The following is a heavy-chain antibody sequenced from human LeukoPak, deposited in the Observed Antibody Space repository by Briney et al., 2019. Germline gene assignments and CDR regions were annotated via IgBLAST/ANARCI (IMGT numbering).Heavy chain of an antibody. CDR3: AKISSGSVPRYYFDN. J-gene: IGHJ4*02. D-gene: IGHD3-10*01. CDR2: ISNSGSST. V-gene: IGHV3-23*01. Sequence: GGSLRLSCAASGFTFSNYAISWVRQAPGKGLEWVSAISNSGSSTYYADSVKGRFTISRDNSKSTLYVQMNSLRAEDTAVYYCAKISSGSVPRYYFDNWGQGTLVTVSS. CDR1: GFTFSNYA.